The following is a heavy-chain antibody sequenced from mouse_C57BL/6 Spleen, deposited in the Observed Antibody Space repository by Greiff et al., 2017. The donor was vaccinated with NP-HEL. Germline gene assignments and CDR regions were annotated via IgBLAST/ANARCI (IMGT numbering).Heavy chain of an antibody. CDR3: ARYGYGSFDY. CDR2: IRNKANGYTT. CDR1: GFTFTDYY. D-gene: IGHD1-1*01. J-gene: IGHJ2*01. Sequence: EVKLVESGGGLVQPGGSLSLSCAASGFTFTDYYMSWVRQPPGKALEWLGFIRNKANGYTTEYSASVKGRFTISRDNSQSILYLQMNALRAEDSATYYCARYGYGSFDYWGQGTTLTVSS. V-gene: IGHV7-3*01.